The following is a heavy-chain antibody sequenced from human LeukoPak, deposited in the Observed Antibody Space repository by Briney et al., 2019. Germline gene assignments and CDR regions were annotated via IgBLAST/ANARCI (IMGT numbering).Heavy chain of an antibody. V-gene: IGHV3-64*01. Sequence: PGGSLRLSCVVSGFTFSSYAMHWVRQAPGKGLEYVSAISSNGGSTYYANSVKGRFTISRDNSKNTLYLQMNSLRAEDTAFYYCAKNTILVATENWGQGTLVTVSS. D-gene: IGHD5-12*01. CDR2: ISSNGGST. CDR1: GFTFSSYA. J-gene: IGHJ4*02. CDR3: AKNTILVATEN.